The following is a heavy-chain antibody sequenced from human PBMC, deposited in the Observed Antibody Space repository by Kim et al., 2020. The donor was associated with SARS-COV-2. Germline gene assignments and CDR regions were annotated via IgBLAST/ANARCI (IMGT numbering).Heavy chain of an antibody. V-gene: IGHV3-53*01. D-gene: IGHD3-16*01. Sequence: SVRGRFTITRDNSKNTLYLQMNSLGAEDTAVYYCATETRFGNPGWKGIDNWGQGTLVTVSS. J-gene: IGHJ4*02. CDR3: ATETRFGNPGWKGIDN.